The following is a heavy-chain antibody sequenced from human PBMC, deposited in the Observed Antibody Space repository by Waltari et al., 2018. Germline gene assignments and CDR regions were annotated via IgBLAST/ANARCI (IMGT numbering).Heavy chain of an antibody. CDR2: TIPIFGTA. J-gene: IGHJ4*02. Sequence: QVQLVQSGAEVKKPGSSVKVSCKASGGTFSSYAISWVRQAPGQGLEWMGGTIPIFGTANDAQKFQGRVTITADKSTSTAYMELSSLRSEDTAVYYCANQRGGYNNWNYEDYWGQGTLVTVSS. V-gene: IGHV1-69*14. CDR1: GGTFSSYA. D-gene: IGHD1-7*01. CDR3: ANQRGGYNNWNYEDY.